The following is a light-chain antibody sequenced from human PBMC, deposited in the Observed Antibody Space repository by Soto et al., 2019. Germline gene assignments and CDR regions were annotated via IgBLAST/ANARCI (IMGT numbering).Light chain of an antibody. Sequence: DIQMTQSPSTLSASVGDRVTITCRASQTISNRLAWYQQKPGKAPKVLIFDASTLDGGVPSRFSGRRSGTDFTLTISSLQPSDFATYYCQQYNTHPLTFCGVTKVEI. CDR2: DAS. J-gene: IGKJ4*01. CDR3: QQYNTHPLT. CDR1: QTISNR. V-gene: IGKV1-5*01.